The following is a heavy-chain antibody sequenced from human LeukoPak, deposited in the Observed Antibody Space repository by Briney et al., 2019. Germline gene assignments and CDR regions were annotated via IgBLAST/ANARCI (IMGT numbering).Heavy chain of an antibody. Sequence: GGSLRLSCAASGFTFSSYWVSWVRQAPGKGLEWVANIKQDGSEKYYVDSVKGRFTISRDNAKNSLYLQMNSLRAEDTAVYYCARDPWYIYYDSSGYSFWGQGTLVTVSS. V-gene: IGHV3-7*01. D-gene: IGHD3-22*01. J-gene: IGHJ4*02. CDR1: GFTFSSYW. CDR3: ARDPWYIYYDSSGYSF. CDR2: IKQDGSEK.